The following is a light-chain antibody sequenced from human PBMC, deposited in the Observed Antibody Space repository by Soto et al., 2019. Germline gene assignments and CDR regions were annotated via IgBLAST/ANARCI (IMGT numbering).Light chain of an antibody. CDR3: HQFGYSPRT. Sequence: EIVWTQSPGTLSLSPGETATLSCRASQTVNSDYLDWFQQRPGQAPRLLIFATSRRDTDIPDRFSGSGSGTDFTLAIRRLEPEDFAVYYCHQFGYSPRTFGQGTKVDIK. J-gene: IGKJ1*01. CDR2: ATS. V-gene: IGKV3-20*01. CDR1: QTVNSDY.